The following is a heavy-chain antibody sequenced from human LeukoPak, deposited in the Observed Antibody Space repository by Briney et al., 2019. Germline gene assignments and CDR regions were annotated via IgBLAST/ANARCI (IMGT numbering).Heavy chain of an antibody. CDR1: GFTFSNAW. D-gene: IGHD2-15*01. CDR3: TTGTIYCSGGSCYGDAFDI. Sequence: PGGSPRLSCAASGFTFSNAWMSWVRQAPGKGLEWVGRIKSKTDGGTTDYAAPVKGRFTISRDDSKNTLYLQMNSLKTEDTAVYYCTTGTIYCSGGSCYGDAFDIWGQGTMVTVSS. V-gene: IGHV3-15*01. J-gene: IGHJ3*02. CDR2: IKSKTDGGTT.